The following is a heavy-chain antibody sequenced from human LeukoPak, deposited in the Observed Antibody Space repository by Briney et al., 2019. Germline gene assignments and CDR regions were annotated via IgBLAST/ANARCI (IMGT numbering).Heavy chain of an antibody. CDR2: INHSGST. V-gene: IGHV4-34*01. CDR3: ARTDIVVVPAARSHYYGMDV. Sequence: SETLSLTCAVYGGSFSGYYWSWIRQPPGKGLEWIGEINHSGSTNYNPSLKSRVTISVDTSKNQFSLKLSSVTAADTAMYYCARTDIVVVPAARSHYYGMDVWGQGTTVTVSS. J-gene: IGHJ6*02. CDR1: GGSFSGYY. D-gene: IGHD2-2*01.